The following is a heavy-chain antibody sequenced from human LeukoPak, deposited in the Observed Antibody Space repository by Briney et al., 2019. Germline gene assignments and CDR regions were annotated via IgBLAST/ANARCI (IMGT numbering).Heavy chain of an antibody. CDR3: ARECSSTSCYLN. CDR1: GYTFTGYY. V-gene: IGHV1-2*02. Sequence: ASVKVSCKASGYTFTGYYMHWVRQAPGQGLEWMGWINPNSGGTNYAQKFQGRVTMTRDTSISTAYMELSRLRSDDTAVYYCARECSSTSCYLNWGQGTLVTVSS. J-gene: IGHJ4*02. CDR2: INPNSGGT. D-gene: IGHD2-2*01.